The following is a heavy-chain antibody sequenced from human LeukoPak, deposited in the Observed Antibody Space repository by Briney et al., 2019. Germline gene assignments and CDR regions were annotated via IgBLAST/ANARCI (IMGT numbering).Heavy chain of an antibody. CDR3: ARRKRTTFYYFDY. V-gene: IGHV4-38-2*02. CDR2: IYHSGNT. Sequence: SETLSLTCTVSGYSISSGYYWGWIRQPPGKGLEWIGSIYHSGNTYYNPSLKSRVTISVDTSKNQFSLKLSSVTAADTAVYYCARRKRTTFYYFDYWGQGTLVTVSS. D-gene: IGHD2/OR15-2a*01. CDR1: GYSISSGYY. J-gene: IGHJ4*02.